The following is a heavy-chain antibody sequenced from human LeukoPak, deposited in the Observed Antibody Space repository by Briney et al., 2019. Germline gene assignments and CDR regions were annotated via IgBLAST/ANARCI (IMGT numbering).Heavy chain of an antibody. Sequence: PSGTLSLTCAVSGGSISSSNWWSWVRQPPGKGLEWIGEIYHSGSTNYNPSLKSRVTISVDKSKNQFSLKLSSVTAADTAVYYCARDIGDDILTGYPAKAPYYYYYGMDVWGQGTTVTVSS. CDR1: GGSISSSNW. D-gene: IGHD3-9*01. V-gene: IGHV4-4*02. CDR2: IYHSGST. CDR3: ARDIGDDILTGYPAKAPYYYYYGMDV. J-gene: IGHJ6*02.